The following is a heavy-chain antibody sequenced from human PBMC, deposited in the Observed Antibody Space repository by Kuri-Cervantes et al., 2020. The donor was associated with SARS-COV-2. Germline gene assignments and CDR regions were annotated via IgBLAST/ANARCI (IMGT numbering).Heavy chain of an antibody. V-gene: IGHV3-7*01. Sequence: GESLKISCAASGFTFSSYWMSWVRQAPGKGLEWVANIKQDGSEKYYVDSVKGRFTISRDNSKNTLYLQMNSLRAEDTAVYYCAKDRALAGSLDYWGQGTQVTVSS. CDR2: IKQDGSEK. D-gene: IGHD1-26*01. CDR3: AKDRALAGSLDY. J-gene: IGHJ4*02. CDR1: GFTFSSYW.